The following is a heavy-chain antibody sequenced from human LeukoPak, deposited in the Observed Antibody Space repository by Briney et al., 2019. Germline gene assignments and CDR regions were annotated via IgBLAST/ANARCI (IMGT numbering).Heavy chain of an antibody. CDR2: IYHSGST. J-gene: IGHJ4*02. CDR3: ATVYGDDFGSGYSTHFDY. Sequence: SETLSLTCAVSGGSISSSNWWSGVRQPPGKGLEWIGEIYHSGSTNYNPSLKSRVTISVDTSKNQFSLKLTSVTAADTAVYYCATVYGDDFGSGYSTHFDYWGQGTLVTVSS. V-gene: IGHV4-4*02. CDR1: GGSISSSNW. D-gene: IGHD3-3*01.